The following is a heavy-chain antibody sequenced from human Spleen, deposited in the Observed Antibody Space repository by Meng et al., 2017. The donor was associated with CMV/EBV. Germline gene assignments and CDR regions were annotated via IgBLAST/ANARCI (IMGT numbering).Heavy chain of an antibody. CDR1: GFTFDDYA. CDR3: AKGYSYVYYYGMDV. CDR2: ISWNSGSI. D-gene: IGHD5-18*01. J-gene: IGHJ6*02. Sequence: SLKISCAASGFTFDDYAMHWVRQAPGKGLEWVSGISWNSGSIGYADSVKGRFTISRDNAKNSLYLQMNSLRAEDTALYYCAKGYSYVYYYGMDVWGQGTTVTVSS. V-gene: IGHV3-9*01.